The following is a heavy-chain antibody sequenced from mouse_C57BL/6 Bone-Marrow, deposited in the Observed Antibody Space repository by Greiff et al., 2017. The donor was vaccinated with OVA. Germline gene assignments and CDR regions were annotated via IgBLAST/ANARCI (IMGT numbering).Heavy chain of an antibody. D-gene: IGHD2-1*01. V-gene: IGHV1-47*01. Sequence: VKLMESGAELVKPGASVKMSCKASGYTFTTNPIAWMKQNHGKSLEWIGNFHPYNDDTKYNEKFKGKATLTVEKSSSTVYLELSRLTSDDSAVYYCARGLYYGKRGYAMDYWGQGTSVTVSS. CDR2: FHPYNDDT. CDR3: ARGLYYGKRGYAMDY. CDR1: GYTFTTNP. J-gene: IGHJ4*01.